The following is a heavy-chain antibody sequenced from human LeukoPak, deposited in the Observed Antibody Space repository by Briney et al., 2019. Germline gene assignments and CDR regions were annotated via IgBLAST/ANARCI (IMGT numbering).Heavy chain of an antibody. CDR1: GGSISSYS. J-gene: IGHJ4*02. Sequence: SETLSLTCIVSGGSISSYSWNWIRQSPGKGLEWVGYISHSGTTSYNSSLKSRVTISVGTSKNQLSLKLTSVTAADTAVYYCARHSGSSKYDYWGQGTLVTVSS. CDR3: ARHSGSSKYDY. D-gene: IGHD1-26*01. CDR2: ISHSGTT. V-gene: IGHV4-59*08.